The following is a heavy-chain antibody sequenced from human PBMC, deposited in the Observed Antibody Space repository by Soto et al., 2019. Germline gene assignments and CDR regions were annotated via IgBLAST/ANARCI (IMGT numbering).Heavy chain of an antibody. J-gene: IGHJ3*02. CDR2: IYPGDSDT. V-gene: IGHV5-51*01. D-gene: IGHD2-15*01. CDR1: GYSFTSYW. Sequence: PGESLKISCKGSGYSFTSYWIGWVRQMPGKGLEWMGIIYPGDSDTRYSPSFQGQVTISADKSISTAYLQWSSLKASDTAMYYCASQTLAGGGAHCRGGSCYSVGPFDIWRKRQMVT. CDR3: ASQTLAGGGAHCRGGSCYSVGPFDI.